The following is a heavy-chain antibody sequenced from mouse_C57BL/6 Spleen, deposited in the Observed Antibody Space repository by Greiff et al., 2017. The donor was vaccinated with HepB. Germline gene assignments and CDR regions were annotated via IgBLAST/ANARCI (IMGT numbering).Heavy chain of an antibody. J-gene: IGHJ4*01. CDR3: ARLGLDAMDY. Sequence: EVKLQESGPELVKPGASVKIPCKASGYTFTDYNMDWVKQSHGKSLEWIGDINPNNGGTIYNQKFKGKATLTVDKSSSTAYMELRSLTSEDTAVYYCARLGLDAMDYWGQGTSVTVSS. D-gene: IGHD4-1*01. V-gene: IGHV1-18*01. CDR2: INPNNGGT. CDR1: GYTFTDYN.